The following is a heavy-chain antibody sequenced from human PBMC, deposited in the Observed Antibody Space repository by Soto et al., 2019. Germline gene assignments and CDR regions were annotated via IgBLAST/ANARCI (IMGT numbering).Heavy chain of an antibody. Sequence: QVQLVQSRAEEKKPGASVKVSCKASGYTFTGYAMHWVRQAPGQRLEGMGWINAGNGNTKYSQKFKGRVTITRDTSAGAAYMELSSLSSEDTAVYYCARAVAVPADFDYWGQGTLVTVSS. CDR1: GYTFTGYA. CDR2: INAGNGNT. D-gene: IGHD6-19*01. CDR3: ARAVAVPADFDY. V-gene: IGHV1-3*05. J-gene: IGHJ4*02.